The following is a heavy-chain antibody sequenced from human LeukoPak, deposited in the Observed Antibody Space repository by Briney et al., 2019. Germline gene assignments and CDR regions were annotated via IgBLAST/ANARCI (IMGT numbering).Heavy chain of an antibody. CDR1: GFSLSGSA. CDR2: IRSKSKSYAT. V-gene: IGHV3-73*01. J-gene: IGHJ4*02. Sequence: PGGSLKLSCAASGFSLSGSAIHWVRQASGRGLEWVGRIRSKSKSYATAYAESVTGRFTISRDDSKNTAYLQMNSLKTDDSAVYYCTRHLYDYWGQGTLVTVSS. CDR3: TRHLYDY.